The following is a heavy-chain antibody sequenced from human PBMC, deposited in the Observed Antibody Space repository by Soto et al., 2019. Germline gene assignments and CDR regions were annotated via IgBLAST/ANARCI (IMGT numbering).Heavy chain of an antibody. Sequence: PGGSLRLSCAASGFTFSSYGMHWVRQAPGKGMEWVAVISYDGSNKYYADSVKGRFTISRDNSKNTLYLQMNSLRAEDTAVYYCAKDFDFWSGYGGADFDYWGQGTLVTVSS. CDR2: ISYDGSNK. D-gene: IGHD3-3*01. CDR1: GFTFSSYG. J-gene: IGHJ4*02. V-gene: IGHV3-30*18. CDR3: AKDFDFWSGYGGADFDY.